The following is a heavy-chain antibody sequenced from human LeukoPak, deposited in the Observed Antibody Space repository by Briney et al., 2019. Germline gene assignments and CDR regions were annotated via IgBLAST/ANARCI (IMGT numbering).Heavy chain of an antibody. Sequence: EASVKVPSKASGSTFSSYAISWLRQAPGQGLEWMGGIIPIFGTANYAQKFQGRVTITTDESTSTAYMEVSSLRSEDTAVYYCANERGYSGYDGGYYFDYWGQGTLVTVSS. CDR3: ANERGYSGYDGGYYFDY. J-gene: IGHJ4*02. CDR2: IIPIFGTA. V-gene: IGHV1-69*05. D-gene: IGHD5-12*01. CDR1: GSTFSSYA.